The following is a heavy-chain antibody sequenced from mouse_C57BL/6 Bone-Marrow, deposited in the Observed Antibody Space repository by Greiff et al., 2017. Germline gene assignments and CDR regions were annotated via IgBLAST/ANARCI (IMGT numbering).Heavy chain of an antibody. CDR3: ARPSYYYGSSYLDY. CDR1: GFTFSSYG. J-gene: IGHJ2*01. D-gene: IGHD1-1*01. V-gene: IGHV5-6*01. Sequence: EVQLVESGGDLVKPGGSLKLSCAASGFTFSSYGMSWVRQTPDKRLEWVATISSGGSYTYYPDSVKGRFTISRDNAKNTLYLQMSSLKSEDTAMYYYARPSYYYGSSYLDYWGQGTTLTVSS. CDR2: ISSGGSYT.